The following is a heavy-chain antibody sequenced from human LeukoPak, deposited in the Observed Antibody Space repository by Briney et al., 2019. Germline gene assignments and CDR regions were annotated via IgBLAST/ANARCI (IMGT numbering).Heavy chain of an antibody. J-gene: IGHJ4*02. Sequence: SETLSLTCTVSGDSISSTTYWWGWIRQSPGKRLEWIGSMSYVGITSYNPSLKSRATISVDTSKNQFSLMLNSVTDADTAVYYCTRLPLDYSLDHWGQGTPVSVSS. CDR2: MSYVGIT. CDR3: TRLPLDYSLDH. D-gene: IGHD4-11*01. CDR1: GDSISSTTYW. V-gene: IGHV4-39*01.